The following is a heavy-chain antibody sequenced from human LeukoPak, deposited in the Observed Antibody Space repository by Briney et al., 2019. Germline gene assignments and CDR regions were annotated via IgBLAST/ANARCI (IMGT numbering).Heavy chain of an antibody. D-gene: IGHD6-13*01. CDR2: IICSSSYI. CDR1: RFTFSSYS. V-gene: IGHV3-21*01. Sequence: KSGGSLRLSCAASRFTFSSYSMNWVRPGPGKGLEWVSSIICSSSYIYYADSVKGRFTISRDNAKNSLYLQMNSLRAEDTAVYYCARDLKESSRWTLPIDYWGQGTLVTVSS. CDR3: ARDLKESSRWTLPIDY. J-gene: IGHJ4*02.